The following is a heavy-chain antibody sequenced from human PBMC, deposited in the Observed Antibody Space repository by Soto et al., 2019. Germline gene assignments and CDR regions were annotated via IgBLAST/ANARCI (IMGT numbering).Heavy chain of an antibody. CDR1: GYSFTNFW. J-gene: IGHJ6*03. V-gene: IGHV5-51*01. CDR2: IYPDDCDT. Sequence: GESLNICCKGSGYSFTNFWIGWVRQMPGKGREWMGIIYPDDCDTRYSPSFQGQVTISADKSIRTAYLQWSSLKASDTALYYFARNGAPNGGYSYYYMNVWGKGTTVNDSS. D-gene: IGHD2-8*01. CDR3: ARNGAPNGGYSYYYMNV.